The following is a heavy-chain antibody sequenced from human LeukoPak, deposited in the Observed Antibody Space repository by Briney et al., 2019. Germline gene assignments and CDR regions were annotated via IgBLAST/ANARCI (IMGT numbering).Heavy chain of an antibody. Sequence: PGGSLRLSCAASAFTFSSYGMHWVRQAPGKGLEWVAYIQYDRTNGQYAHSVRGRFRISRDNSKNILYLQMNSLRTEDTAVYYCAKDRCSNGIGCYYYYMDVWGKGTTVTISS. D-gene: IGHD2-8*01. CDR2: IQYDRTNG. V-gene: IGHV3-30*02. CDR1: AFTFSSYG. CDR3: AKDRCSNGIGCYYYYMDV. J-gene: IGHJ6*03.